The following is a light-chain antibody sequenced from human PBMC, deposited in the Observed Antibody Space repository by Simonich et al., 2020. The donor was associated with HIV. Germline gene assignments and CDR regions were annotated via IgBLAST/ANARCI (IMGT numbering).Light chain of an antibody. CDR2: WAS. CDR3: KQYYSIPWT. V-gene: IGKV4-1*01. Sequence: DIVMTQSPDSLAVSLGERATINCKSSQSVLYSSNNKNYLAWYQKKPGQPPKLLIDWASTRESGVPDRFSGSGSGTDFTLTISSLQAEDVAVYYCKQYYSIPWTFGQGTKVEIK. J-gene: IGKJ1*01. CDR1: QSVLYSSNNKNY.